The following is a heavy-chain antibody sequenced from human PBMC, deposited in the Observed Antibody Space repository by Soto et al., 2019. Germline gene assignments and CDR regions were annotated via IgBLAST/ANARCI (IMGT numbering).Heavy chain of an antibody. D-gene: IGHD2-15*01. J-gene: IGHJ6*02. V-gene: IGHV3-30-3*01. CDR2: ISYDGSNK. CDR1: GFTFSSYA. CDR3: ASTYCSGGSCYSDGGYYYGMDV. Sequence: QVQLVESGGGVVQPGRSLRLSCAASGFTFSSYAMHWVRQAPGKGLEWVAVISYDGSNKYYADSVKGRFTISRDNSKNTLYLQMNSLRAEDTAVYYCASTYCSGGSCYSDGGYYYGMDVWGQGTTVTVSS.